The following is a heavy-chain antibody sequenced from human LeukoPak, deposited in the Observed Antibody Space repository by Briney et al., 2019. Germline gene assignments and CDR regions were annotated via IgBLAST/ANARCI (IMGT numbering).Heavy chain of an antibody. CDR2: IKQDGSEK. CDR1: GFTFSSYW. V-gene: IGHV3-7*01. J-gene: IGHJ4*02. Sequence: PGGSLRLSCAASGFTFSSYWMSWVRQAPGKGLEWVANIKQDGSEKYYVDSVKGRFTISRDNAKNSLYLQMNSLRAEDTAVYYCASYCSGGSCYSGKRYFDYWGQGTLVTASS. D-gene: IGHD2-15*01. CDR3: ASYCSGGSCYSGKRYFDY.